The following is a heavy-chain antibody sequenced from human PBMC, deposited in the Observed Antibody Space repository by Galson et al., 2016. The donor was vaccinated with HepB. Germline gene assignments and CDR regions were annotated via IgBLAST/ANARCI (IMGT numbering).Heavy chain of an antibody. D-gene: IGHD3-22*01. V-gene: IGHV3-33*01. Sequence: SLRLSCAASGFTFSNYGIHWVRQAPGRGLEWVALIWHDGSNKYYADSVKGRFTMSRDNSKNTLYLQMNSLRAEDTAVYYCARPNYYDTSGPPGMDGFDIWGQGTMVTVSS. CDR3: ARPNYYDTSGPPGMDGFDI. CDR2: IWHDGSNK. J-gene: IGHJ3*02. CDR1: GFTFSNYG.